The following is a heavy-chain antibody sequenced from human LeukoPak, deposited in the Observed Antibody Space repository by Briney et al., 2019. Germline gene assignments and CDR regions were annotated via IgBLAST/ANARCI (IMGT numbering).Heavy chain of an antibody. V-gene: IGHV3-7*01. CDR3: ARNDFWTGYYPFDY. J-gene: IGHJ4*02. CDR2: IKQDGSEN. Sequence: GGTLRLSCAASGFTFSSYWMSWVRQAPGKGLEWVANIKQDGSENYYVDSVKGRFTISRDNAKKSLYMQMNSLRAEDTAVYYCARNDFWTGYYPFDYWGQGTLVTVSS. CDR1: GFTFSSYW. D-gene: IGHD3/OR15-3a*01.